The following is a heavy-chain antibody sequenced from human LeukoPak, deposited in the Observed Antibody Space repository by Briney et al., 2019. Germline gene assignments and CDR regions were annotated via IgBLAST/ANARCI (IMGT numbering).Heavy chain of an antibody. CDR1: GFTFSSYG. CDR3: ARAQNSCSSTSCYWYYDFWSGYSKGPFDY. Sequence: GGTLRLSCAASGFTFSSYGMSWVRQAPGKGLEWVSAISGSGGSTYYADSVKGRFTISRDNSKNTLYLQMNSLRAEDTALYYCARAQNSCSSTSCYWYYDFWSGYSKGPFDYWGQGTLVTVSS. J-gene: IGHJ4*02. CDR2: ISGSGGST. D-gene: IGHD3-3*01. V-gene: IGHV3-23*01.